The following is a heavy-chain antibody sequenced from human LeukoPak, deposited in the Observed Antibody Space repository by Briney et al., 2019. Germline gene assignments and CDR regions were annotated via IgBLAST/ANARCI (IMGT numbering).Heavy chain of an antibody. J-gene: IGHJ4*02. V-gene: IGHV3-7*01. CDR1: GFTFSSYW. D-gene: IGHD1-26*01. CDR3: ARERSGRSYYFDY. CDR2: IKEDGSEK. Sequence: GESLKISCAASGFTFSSYWMCWVRQAPGKGLEWVAIIKEDGSEKYYVDSVKGRFTISRDNAKNSLYLLMNSLRAEDTAVYYCARERSGRSYYFDYWGQGTLVTVSS.